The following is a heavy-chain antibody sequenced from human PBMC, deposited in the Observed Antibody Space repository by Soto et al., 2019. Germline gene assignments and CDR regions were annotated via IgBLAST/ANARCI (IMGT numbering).Heavy chain of an antibody. CDR3: ARTYCSSTSCYGDAFDI. V-gene: IGHV5-51*01. D-gene: IGHD2-2*01. Sequence: GESLKISCKGSGYSFTSYWIGWVRQMPGKGLEWMGIIYPGDSDTRYSPSFQGQVTISADKSISTAYLQWSSLKASDTAMYYCARTYCSSTSCYGDAFDIWGQGTMVTVSS. J-gene: IGHJ3*02. CDR2: IYPGDSDT. CDR1: GYSFTSYW.